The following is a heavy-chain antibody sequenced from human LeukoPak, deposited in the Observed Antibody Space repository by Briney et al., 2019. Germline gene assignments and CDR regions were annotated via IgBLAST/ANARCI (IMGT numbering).Heavy chain of an antibody. Sequence: ASVKVSCKASGYTFTGYYMHWVRQAPGQGLEWMGWINPNSGGTTYAQKFQGRVTMTRDTSISTAYMELSRLRSDDTAVYYCARRNPNTGYCSSTSCYSLDYWGQGTLVTVSS. J-gene: IGHJ4*02. D-gene: IGHD2-2*02. CDR2: INPNSGGT. CDR3: ARRNPNTGYCSSTSCYSLDY. V-gene: IGHV1-2*02. CDR1: GYTFTGYY.